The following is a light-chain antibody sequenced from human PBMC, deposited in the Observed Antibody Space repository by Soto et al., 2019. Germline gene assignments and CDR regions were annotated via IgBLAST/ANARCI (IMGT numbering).Light chain of an antibody. V-gene: IGKV1-27*01. CDR2: GAS. J-gene: IGKJ3*01. Sequence: EIEMTQSPASLSVSLGDRVTLTCRASQSINNYLAWYQQKPGKAPKLVIYGASTLQSGVPSRFSGSGSGTDFTLTIISLQSEDFAAYYCQQYSSVPAFGPGTKVEIK. CDR3: QQYSSVPA. CDR1: QSINNY.